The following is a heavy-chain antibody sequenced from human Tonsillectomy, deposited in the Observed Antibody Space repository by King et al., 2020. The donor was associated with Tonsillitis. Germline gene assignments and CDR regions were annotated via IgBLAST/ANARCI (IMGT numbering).Heavy chain of an antibody. J-gene: IGHJ5*02. V-gene: IGHV1-18*04. CDR3: ARLSVAGTYESDS. Sequence: HVQLVESGAEVKKPGASVKVSCKASGYTFTSYGISWVRQAPGQGLEWMGWINAYNGNTNYAQTLRGRVTMTADTSTSTAYMELRSLRSDDTAVYYCARLSVAGTYESDSWGEGPLVTVPS. CDR1: GYTFTSYG. D-gene: IGHD6-19*01. CDR2: INAYNGNT.